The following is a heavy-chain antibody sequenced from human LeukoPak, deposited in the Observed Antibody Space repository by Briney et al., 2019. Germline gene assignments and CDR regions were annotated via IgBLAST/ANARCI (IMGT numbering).Heavy chain of an antibody. D-gene: IGHD1-26*01. J-gene: IGHJ6*02. CDR2: INSDGSST. Sequence: PGGSLRLSCAASGFTFSSYWMHWVRQAPGKGLVWVSRINSDGSSTSYAASVKGRFTISRDNAKNTLYLQMNSLRAEDTAVYYCARGPKWELLHYYYGMDVWGQGTTVTVSS. V-gene: IGHV3-74*01. CDR3: ARGPKWELLHYYYGMDV. CDR1: GFTFSSYW.